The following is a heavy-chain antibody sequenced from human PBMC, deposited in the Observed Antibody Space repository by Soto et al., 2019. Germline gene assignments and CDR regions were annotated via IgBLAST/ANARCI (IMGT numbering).Heavy chain of an antibody. CDR2: INSGSDYI. Sequence: TVGSLRLSCVVSGFTFTSYTIHWVRQAPGKGLEWVSSINSGSDYIYYADSVKGRFTISRDNARNSVYLHMQSLRAEDTAVYYCARDSGTYKLYYFDSWGQGTLVTVSS. D-gene: IGHD1-26*01. CDR1: GFTFTSYT. CDR3: ARDSGTYKLYYFDS. V-gene: IGHV3-21*01. J-gene: IGHJ4*02.